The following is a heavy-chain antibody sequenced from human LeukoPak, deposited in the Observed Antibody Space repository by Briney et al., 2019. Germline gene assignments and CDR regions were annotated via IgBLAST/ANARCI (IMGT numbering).Heavy chain of an antibody. CDR3: ARDKAVAGPIDY. CDR1: GGSITNYF. CDR2: IYYSGIN. V-gene: IGHV4-59*12. D-gene: IGHD6-19*01. Sequence: SETLSLTCTVSGGSITNYFWSWIRQPPGKGLEWIGFIYYSGINSYNPSLKSRVTISVDTSKNQFSLKLSSVTAADTAVYYCARDKAVAGPIDYWGQGTLVTVSS. J-gene: IGHJ4*02.